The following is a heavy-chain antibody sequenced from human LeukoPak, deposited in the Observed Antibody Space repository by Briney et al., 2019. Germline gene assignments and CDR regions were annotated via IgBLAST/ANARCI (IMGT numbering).Heavy chain of an antibody. J-gene: IGHJ4*02. V-gene: IGHV3-21*01. CDR1: GFTFSSYS. Sequence: GGSLRLSCAASGFTFSSYSMNWVRQAPGKGLEWVSSISSSSSYIYYADSVKGRFTISRDNAKNSLYLQMNGLRAEDTAVYYCARGGSGSYLYYFDYWGQGTLVTVSS. CDR2: ISSSSSYI. D-gene: IGHD1-26*01. CDR3: ARGGSGSYLYYFDY.